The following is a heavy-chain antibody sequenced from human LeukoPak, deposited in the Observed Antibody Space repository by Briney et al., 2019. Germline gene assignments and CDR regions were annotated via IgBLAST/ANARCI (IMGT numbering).Heavy chain of an antibody. CDR3: AGGIPGSGSYSASFNWFDP. D-gene: IGHD3-10*01. CDR2: INHSGST. J-gene: IGHJ5*02. CDR1: GGSFSGYY. Sequence: PSETLSLTCAVYGGSFSGYYWSWIRQPPGKGLEWIGEINHSGSTNYNPSLKSRVTISVDTSKNQFSLKLSSVTAADTAVYYCAGGIPGSGSYSASFNWFDPWGQGTLVTVSS. V-gene: IGHV4-34*01.